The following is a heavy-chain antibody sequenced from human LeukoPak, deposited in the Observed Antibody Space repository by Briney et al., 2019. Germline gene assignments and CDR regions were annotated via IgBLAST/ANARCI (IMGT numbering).Heavy chain of an antibody. D-gene: IGHD4-17*01. CDR3: ARDQVHDYGDYGVYYYGMDV. J-gene: IGHJ6*02. Sequence: SETLSLTCTVSGGSISSGGYYWSWIRQHPGKGLEWIVYIYYSGSTYYNPSLKSRVTISVDTSKNQFSLKLSSVTAADTAVYYCARDQVHDYGDYGVYYYGMDVWGQGTTVTVSS. CDR2: IYYSGST. V-gene: IGHV4-31*03. CDR1: GGSISSGGYY.